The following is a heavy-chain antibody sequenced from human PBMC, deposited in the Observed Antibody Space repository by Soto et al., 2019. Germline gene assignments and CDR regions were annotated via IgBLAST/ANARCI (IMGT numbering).Heavy chain of an antibody. D-gene: IGHD4-17*01. CDR2: ISRDGFDI. CDR1: GFTFSTYA. V-gene: IGHV3-23*01. Sequence: PGGSLSLSCAASGFTFSTYAMSWARQAPGKGLERVSAISRDGFDIYYADSVKGRFTISRDNSKHMLFLQMNSLRTEDTAVYYCAHPRGYGVFDAYDIWGQGAMVTVSS. CDR3: AHPRGYGVFDAYDI. J-gene: IGHJ3*02.